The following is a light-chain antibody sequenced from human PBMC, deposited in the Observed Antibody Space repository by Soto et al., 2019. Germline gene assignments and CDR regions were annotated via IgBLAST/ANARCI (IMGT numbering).Light chain of an antibody. CDR1: SSDVRSNDL. V-gene: IGLV2-23*02. CDR3: CSYAGSRNGVI. J-gene: IGLJ2*01. CDR2: EVS. Sequence: QSALTQPASVSGSPGQSITISCTGTSSDVRSNDLVSWYQQHPGKAPKVMISEVSKRPSGVSNRFSGSKSGNTASLTISGLQAEDEADYYCCSYAGSRNGVIFGGGTKVTVL.